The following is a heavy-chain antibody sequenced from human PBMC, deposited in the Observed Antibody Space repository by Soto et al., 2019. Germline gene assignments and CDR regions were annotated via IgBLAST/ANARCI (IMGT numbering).Heavy chain of an antibody. CDR3: AYSSTPFDY. CDR2: VSKSGLDT. Sequence: GGSLRLSCEASGVTFSSYAMSWVRQAPGKGLEWVSAVSKSGLDTNYADFVKGRFTISRDNSKNTLYLQMNSLRAEDTAVYYCAYSSTPFDYWGQGTLVTVSS. D-gene: IGHD6-13*01. V-gene: IGHV3-23*01. J-gene: IGHJ4*02. CDR1: GVTFSSYA.